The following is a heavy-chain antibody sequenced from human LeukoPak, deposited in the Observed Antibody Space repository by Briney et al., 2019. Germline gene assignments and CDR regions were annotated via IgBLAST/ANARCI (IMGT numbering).Heavy chain of an antibody. Sequence: GGSLRLSCATSGFNFDDYAMQWVRQAPGKGLEWVSTIRGGGGDTYYADSVQGRFTISRDNSKSTLYLQMNSLRAEDTAIYYCAKYCSGSCYSGVDYRGQGTLVTVSS. CDR2: IRGGGGDT. V-gene: IGHV3-23*01. J-gene: IGHJ4*02. CDR3: AKYCSGSCYSGVDY. D-gene: IGHD2-15*01. CDR1: GFNFDDYA.